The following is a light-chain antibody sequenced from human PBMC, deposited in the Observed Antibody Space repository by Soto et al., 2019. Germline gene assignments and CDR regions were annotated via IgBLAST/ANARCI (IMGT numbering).Light chain of an antibody. J-gene: IGLJ1*01. CDR2: NNN. Sequence: QSVLTQPPSASGTPGQRVTISCSGSSSNIGSNTVNWYQQLPGTAPKLLIYNNNQRPSGVPDRFSGSKSVTSASLAISGLQSEDGADYYCAAWDDSLNGLVFGTGTKLTVL. CDR1: SSNIGSNT. CDR3: AAWDDSLNGLV. V-gene: IGLV1-44*01.